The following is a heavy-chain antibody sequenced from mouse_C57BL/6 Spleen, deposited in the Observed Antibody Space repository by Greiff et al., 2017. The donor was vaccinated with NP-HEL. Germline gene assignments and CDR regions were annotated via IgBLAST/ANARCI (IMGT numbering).Heavy chain of an antibody. Sequence: VQLQQPGAELVKPGASVKLSCKASGYTFTSYWMHWVKQRPGQGLEWIGMIHPNSGSTNYNEKFKSKATLTVDKSSSTAYMQLSSLTSEDSAVYYCAREYYGSSGAMDYWGQGTSVTVSS. CDR2: IHPNSGST. D-gene: IGHD1-1*01. CDR3: AREYYGSSGAMDY. CDR1: GYTFTSYW. V-gene: IGHV1-64*01. J-gene: IGHJ4*01.